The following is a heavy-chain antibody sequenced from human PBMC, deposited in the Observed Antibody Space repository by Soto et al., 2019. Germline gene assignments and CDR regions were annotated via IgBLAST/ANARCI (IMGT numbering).Heavy chain of an antibody. D-gene: IGHD4-4*01. Sequence: QVQLVQSGAEVKKPGASVKVSCKASGYTFTSYDINWVRQATGQGLEWMGWMNPNSGNTGYAQKFQGRVTMTRNTSISTAYMERSSLGSEDSAVYSCARGLSNYYYDYYNSMHVWGQGTTATVSS. CDR3: ARGLSNYYYDYYNSMHV. V-gene: IGHV1-8*01. J-gene: IGHJ6*02. CDR1: GYTFTSYD. CDR2: MNPNSGNT.